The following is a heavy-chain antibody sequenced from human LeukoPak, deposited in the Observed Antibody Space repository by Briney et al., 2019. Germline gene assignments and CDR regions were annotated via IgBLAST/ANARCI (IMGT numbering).Heavy chain of an antibody. Sequence: GASVKVSCKASGYTFTSYYMHWVRQAPGQGLEWMGIINPSGGSTSYAQKFQGRVTMTRDMSTSTAYMQLNRLTSDDTAVYYCARDLRRDSSGWSSQVVLDYWGQGTLVTVSS. V-gene: IGHV1-46*01. CDR3: ARDLRRDSSGWSSQVVLDY. D-gene: IGHD6-19*01. J-gene: IGHJ4*02. CDR1: GYTFTSYY. CDR2: INPSGGST.